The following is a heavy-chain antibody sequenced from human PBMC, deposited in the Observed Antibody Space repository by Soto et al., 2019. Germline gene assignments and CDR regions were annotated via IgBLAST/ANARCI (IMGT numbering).Heavy chain of an antibody. D-gene: IGHD3-3*01. CDR2: ISYDGSNK. CDR3: VKDGDYDFWSGYSDYYYGMDV. CDR1: GFTFNRYW. V-gene: IGHV3-30*18. Sequence: PGGSLRLSCAASGFTFNRYWMRWVRQAPGKGLEWVAVISYDGSNKYYADSVKGRFTISRDNSKNTLYLQMNSLRAEDTAVYHCVKDGDYDFWSGYSDYYYGMDVWGQGTTVTVSS. J-gene: IGHJ6*02.